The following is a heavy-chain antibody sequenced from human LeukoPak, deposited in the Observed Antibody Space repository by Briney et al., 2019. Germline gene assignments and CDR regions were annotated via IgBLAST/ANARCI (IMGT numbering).Heavy chain of an antibody. CDR2: ISGSGGST. CDR1: GFTFSSYA. D-gene: IGHD2-2*01. V-gene: IGHV3-23*01. CDR3: AKDGAGSQSYCSSTSCYVDY. J-gene: IGHJ4*02. Sequence: GGSLRLSCAASGFTFSSYAMSRVRQAPGKGLEWVSAISGSGGSTYYADSVKGRFTISRDNSKNTLYLQMNSLRAEDTAVYYCAKDGAGSQSYCSSTSCYVDYWGQGTLVTVSS.